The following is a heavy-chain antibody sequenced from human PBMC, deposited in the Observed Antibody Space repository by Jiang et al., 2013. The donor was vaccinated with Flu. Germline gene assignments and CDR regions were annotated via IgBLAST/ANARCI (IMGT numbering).Heavy chain of an antibody. J-gene: IGHJ6*02. V-gene: IGHV1-18*01. CDR1: GYTFTSYG. Sequence: KVSCKASGYTFTSYGISWVRQAPGQGLEWMGWISAYNGNTNYAQKLQGRVTMTTDTSTSTAYMELRSLRSDDTAVYYCARLPNYDFWSGYYTGSAALDVWGQGTTVTVSS. CDR3: ARLPNYDFWSGYYTGSAALDV. CDR2: ISAYNGNT. D-gene: IGHD3-3*01.